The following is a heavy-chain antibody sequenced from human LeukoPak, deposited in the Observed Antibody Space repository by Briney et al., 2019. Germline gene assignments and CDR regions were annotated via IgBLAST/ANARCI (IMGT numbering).Heavy chain of an antibody. CDR1: GGSISTDH. V-gene: IGHV4-4*07. D-gene: IGHD6-6*01. CDR2: IYISGST. Sequence: SETLSLTCTVSGGSISTDHWNWIRQPAGKGLEWIGRIYISGSTNCNPSLKSRVTVSVDTSKNLFSLNLRSVTAADTAVYYCAREGAARPGFDYWGQGTLVTVSS. J-gene: IGHJ4*02. CDR3: AREGAARPGFDY.